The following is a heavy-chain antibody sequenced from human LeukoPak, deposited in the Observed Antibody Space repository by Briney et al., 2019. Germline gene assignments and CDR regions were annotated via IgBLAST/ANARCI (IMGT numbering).Heavy chain of an antibody. CDR3: ARDRRDAYSQNFDY. V-gene: IGHV3-53*01. CDR2: IYSGGST. D-gene: IGHD5-24*01. J-gene: IGHJ4*02. CDR1: GFTVSSNY. Sequence: GGSLRLSCAASGFTVSSNYMNWVRQAPGKGLEWVSVIYSGGSTYYADSVKGRFTISRDNAKNSLYLQMNSLRAEDTAVYYCARDRRDAYSQNFDYWGQGTLVTVSS.